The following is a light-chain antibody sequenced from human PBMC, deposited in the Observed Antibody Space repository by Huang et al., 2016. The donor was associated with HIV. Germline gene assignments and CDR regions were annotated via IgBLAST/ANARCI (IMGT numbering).Light chain of an antibody. CDR3: QQRSNWPLT. CDR1: KSIATY. CDR2: DSS. J-gene: IGKJ4*01. Sequence: EIVLTQSPVTLSLSPGKRATLSCRASKSIATYLAWYQQKPGQAPRLLIFDSSNRAAGIPARFSGSGSGTDFTLTISSLDPEDFAVYYCQQRSNWPLTFGGGTKVEIK. V-gene: IGKV3-11*01.